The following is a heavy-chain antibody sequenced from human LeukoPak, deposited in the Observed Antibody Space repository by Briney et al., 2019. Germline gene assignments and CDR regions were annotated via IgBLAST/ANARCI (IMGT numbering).Heavy chain of an antibody. CDR2: ISSSGSTI. V-gene: IGHV3-48*03. D-gene: IGHD1-26*01. CDR1: GFTFSSYE. Sequence: GGSLRLSCAASGFTFSSYEMNWVRQAPGKGLEWVSYISSSGSTIYYADSVKGRFTISRDNAKNSLYLQMNSLRAEDTAVYYCASSLELNAFDIWGQGTTVTVSS. J-gene: IGHJ3*02. CDR3: ASSLELNAFDI.